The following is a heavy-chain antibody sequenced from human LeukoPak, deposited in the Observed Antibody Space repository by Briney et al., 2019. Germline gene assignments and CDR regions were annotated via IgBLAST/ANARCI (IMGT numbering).Heavy chain of an antibody. D-gene: IGHD3-9*01. CDR2: IYPGDSDT. CDR3: ARRAYDILTALHADAFHI. CDR1: GYSFSSDW. V-gene: IGHV5-51*01. J-gene: IGHJ3*02. Sequence: PGESLKISCKVSGYSFSSDWIGWVRQMPGKGLEWMGIIYPGDSDTKYSPSFQGQVTISADKSISTAYLQWSSLKASDTAMYYCARRAYDILTALHADAFHIWGQGTMVTVSS.